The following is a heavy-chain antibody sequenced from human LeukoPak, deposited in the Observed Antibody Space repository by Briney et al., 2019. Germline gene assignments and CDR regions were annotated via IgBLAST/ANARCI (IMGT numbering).Heavy chain of an antibody. CDR1: GGSIRSYF. CDR2: IYTSGST. Sequence: KPSATLSLTCSVSGGSIRSYFWSWIRQPAGEGLEWIGRIYTSGSTHYNPSLKSRVTMSVDTSKNQFSLKLSSVTAADTAVYYCAREGPIVGATTVDYWGQGTLVTVSS. V-gene: IGHV4-4*07. J-gene: IGHJ4*02. CDR3: AREGPIVGATTVDY. D-gene: IGHD1-26*01.